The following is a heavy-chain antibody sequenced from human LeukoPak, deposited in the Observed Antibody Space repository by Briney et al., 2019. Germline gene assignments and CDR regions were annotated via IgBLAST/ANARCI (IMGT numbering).Heavy chain of an antibody. CDR2: ISAYNGNT. D-gene: IGHD3-22*01. J-gene: IGHJ5*02. CDR1: GYTFTSYG. V-gene: IGHV1-18*01. CDR3: ARGAGYYYDSSGSNWFDP. Sequence: ASVKVSCKASGYTFTSYGISWVRQAPGQGLEWMGWISAYNGNTNYAKKLQGRVTLTTDTSMRTAYMELRSLRSDDTAVYYCARGAGYYYDSSGSNWFDPWGQGTLVTVSS.